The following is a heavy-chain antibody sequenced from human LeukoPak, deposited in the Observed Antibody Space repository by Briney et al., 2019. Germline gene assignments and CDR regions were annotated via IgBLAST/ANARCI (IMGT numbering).Heavy chain of an antibody. Sequence: PSETLSLTCNVSGGSISSTNYYWGWIRQAPGKGLEWLGNVYYTGTTYYNPSLKSRLTISVDTSNNQFSLELSSVTAADTAVYYCARKPIVNSAWYYFDYWGQGTLVTVSS. D-gene: IGHD3-22*01. V-gene: IGHV4-39*07. CDR3: ARKPIVNSAWYYFDY. CDR2: VYYTGTT. J-gene: IGHJ4*02. CDR1: GGSISSTNYY.